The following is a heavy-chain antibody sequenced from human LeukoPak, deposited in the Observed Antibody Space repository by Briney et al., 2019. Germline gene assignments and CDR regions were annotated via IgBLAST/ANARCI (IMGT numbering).Heavy chain of an antibody. CDR2: MNPHSGNT. J-gene: IGHJ4*02. V-gene: IGHV1-8*03. Sequence: ASVKVSCKASGYTFTTYDINWVRQATGQGLEWMGWMNPHSGNTGSAQKFQGRVSITRSSSISTAYMELSSLRSEDTAVYYCAREGNRSSDSSASYPLDYWGQGTLVTVSS. CDR1: GYTFTTYD. D-gene: IGHD1-26*01. CDR3: AREGNRSSDSSASYPLDY.